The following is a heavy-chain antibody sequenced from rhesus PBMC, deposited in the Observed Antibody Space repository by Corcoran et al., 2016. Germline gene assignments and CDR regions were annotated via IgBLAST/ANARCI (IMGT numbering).Heavy chain of an antibody. CDR1: GGSIRSNYW. Sequence: QLQLQESGPGLVKPSETLSVTCAVSGGSIRSNYWWSWIRQSPGKGLEWIGGIYGSGGSTEYNPSLKSRVTISKDTSKNQFSLKLSSVTGADTAVYYCASSLQRYWYFDLWGPGTPITISS. J-gene: IGHJ2*01. D-gene: IGHD1-44*01. CDR3: ASSLQRYWYFDL. CDR2: IYGSGGST. V-gene: IGHV4-93*01.